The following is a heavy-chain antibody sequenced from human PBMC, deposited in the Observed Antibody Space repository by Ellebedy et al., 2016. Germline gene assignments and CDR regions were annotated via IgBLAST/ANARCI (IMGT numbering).Heavy chain of an antibody. Sequence: SETLSLXCTVSDGSISAYYWNWIRQPPGNGLEWIGNIHYSGTTNYNPSLKSRFTISVDTSRNEFSLKVTSVTAADTAVYSCARGARRDGYLVGFDYWGQGILVIVSS. CDR3: ARGARRDGYLVGFDY. CDR1: DGSISAYY. CDR2: IHYSGTT. J-gene: IGHJ4*02. V-gene: IGHV4-59*01. D-gene: IGHD5-24*01.